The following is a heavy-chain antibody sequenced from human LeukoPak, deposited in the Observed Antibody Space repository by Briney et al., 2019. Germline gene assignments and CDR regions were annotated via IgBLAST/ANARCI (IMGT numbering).Heavy chain of an antibody. CDR2: ISGSGGST. D-gene: IGHD1-1*01. CDR1: GFTFDSYA. Sequence: PGGSLRLSCAASGFTFDSYAMSWVRQAPGKGLEWVSAISGSGGSTYYADSVKGRFTISRDNSKNTLYLQMNSLRAEDTAVYYCAKTAARWERNYYYYMDVWGKGTTVTVSS. CDR3: AKTAARWERNYYYYMDV. J-gene: IGHJ6*03. V-gene: IGHV3-23*01.